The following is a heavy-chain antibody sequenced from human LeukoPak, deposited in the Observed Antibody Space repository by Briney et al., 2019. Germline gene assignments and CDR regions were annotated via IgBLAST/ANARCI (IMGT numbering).Heavy chain of an antibody. Sequence: GGSLRLSCAASGFTFSSYGMHWVRQAPGKGLEWVAVISYDGSNKYYADSVKGRFTISRDNSKNTLYLQMNSLRAEDTAVYYRAKDMARNEYYYYGMDFWGQGTTVTVSS. CDR2: ISYDGSNK. J-gene: IGHJ6*02. V-gene: IGHV3-30*18. D-gene: IGHD5-24*01. CDR1: GFTFSSYG. CDR3: AKDMARNEYYYYGMDF.